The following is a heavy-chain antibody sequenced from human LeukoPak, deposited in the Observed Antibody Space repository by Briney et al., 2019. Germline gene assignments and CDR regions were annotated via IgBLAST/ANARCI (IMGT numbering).Heavy chain of an antibody. CDR3: ASASGREAAGYPLGLFDY. CDR2: IYSNGRT. CDR1: GLSVSNKY. V-gene: IGHV3-53*01. Sequence: PGGSLRLSCAASGLSVSNKYMSWVRQAPGKGLEWVSFIYSNGRTYYTDSVKGRFTISRDNSKNTLYLQMNSLRTEDTAMYYCASASGREAAGYPLGLFDYWGQGTLVTVSS. J-gene: IGHJ4*02. D-gene: IGHD6-13*01.